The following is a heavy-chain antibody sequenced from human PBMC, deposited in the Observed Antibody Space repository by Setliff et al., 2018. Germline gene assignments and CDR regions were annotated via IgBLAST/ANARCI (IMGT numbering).Heavy chain of an antibody. D-gene: IGHD4-17*01. CDR2: RYYSGHT. CDR3: AKHGEESKVTTYLAS. CDR1: GDSISSGTYY. J-gene: IGHJ5*02. V-gene: IGHV4-39*01. Sequence: LSLTCTVSGDSISSGTYYWGWIRQPPGKGLEWIGSRYYSGHTYYNPSLKSRVAMSVDKAKNQFSLNLRSVSAADTAIYYCAKHGEESKVTTYLASWGQGTLVTVSS.